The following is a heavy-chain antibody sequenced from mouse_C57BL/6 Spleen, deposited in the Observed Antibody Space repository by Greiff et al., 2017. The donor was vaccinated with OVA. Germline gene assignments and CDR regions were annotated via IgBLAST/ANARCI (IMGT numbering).Heavy chain of an antibody. J-gene: IGHJ2*01. D-gene: IGHD3-2*02. CDR1: GFTFTDYY. Sequence: EVMLVESGGGLVQPGGSLSLSCAASGFTFTDYYMSWVRQPPGKALEWLGFIRNKANGYTTEYSASVKGRFTISRDNSQSILYLQMNALRAEDSATYYCARLDSSGSDYWGQGTTLTVSS. V-gene: IGHV7-3*01. CDR3: ARLDSSGSDY. CDR2: IRNKANGYTT.